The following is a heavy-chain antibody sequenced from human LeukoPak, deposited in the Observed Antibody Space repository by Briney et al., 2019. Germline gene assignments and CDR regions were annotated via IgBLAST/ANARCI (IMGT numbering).Heavy chain of an antibody. D-gene: IGHD6-13*01. CDR1: GDSISSYY. CDR2: IYHSGST. V-gene: IGHV4-59*01. J-gene: IGHJ4*02. Sequence: SETLSLTCTVSGDSISSYYWSWIRQPPGKGLEWIGYIYHSGSTNYNPSLKSRVTISADTSKDQFSLKLASVTAADTAVYYCATGYCSSWYHFDYWGQGTLVTVSS. CDR3: ATGYCSSWYHFDY.